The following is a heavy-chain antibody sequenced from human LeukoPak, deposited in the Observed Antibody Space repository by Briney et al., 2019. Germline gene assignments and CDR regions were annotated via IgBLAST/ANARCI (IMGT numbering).Heavy chain of an antibody. Sequence: ASVKVSCKASGYTFTGYYLHWVRQAPGQGLEWMGCVNPNSGDTNYAQKFQGSVTMTRDTSISTVYMELSRLRSDDTAVYYCARGVVGANIDYWGQGTLVTVSS. CDR2: VNPNSGDT. D-gene: IGHD1-26*01. CDR3: ARGVVGANIDY. J-gene: IGHJ4*02. V-gene: IGHV1-2*02. CDR1: GYTFTGYY.